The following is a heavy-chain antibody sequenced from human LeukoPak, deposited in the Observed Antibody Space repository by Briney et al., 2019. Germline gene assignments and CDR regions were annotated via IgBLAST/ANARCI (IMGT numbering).Heavy chain of an antibody. CDR3: AKDLIMITFGGVIASGDAFDI. V-gene: IGHV3-30*18. Sequence: PGGSLRLSCAASGFTFSSYGMHWVRQAPGKGLEWVAVISYDGSNKYYADSVKGRFTISRDNSKNTLYLQMNSLRAEDTAVYYCAKDLIMITFGGVIASGDAFDIWGQGTMVTVSS. J-gene: IGHJ3*02. D-gene: IGHD3-16*02. CDR2: ISYDGSNK. CDR1: GFTFSSYG.